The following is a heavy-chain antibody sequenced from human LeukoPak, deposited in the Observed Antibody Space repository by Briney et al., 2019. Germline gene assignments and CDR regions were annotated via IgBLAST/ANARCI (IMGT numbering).Heavy chain of an antibody. CDR3: ARGISWALDY. CDR2: IIPIFGTP. Sequence: ASVKVSCKASGYTFTSYGISWVRQAPGQGLEWMGGIIPIFGTPNYAQKLQGRVTITADESTSTAYMELSSLRSEDTAVYYCARGISWALDYWGQGTLVTVSS. CDR1: GYTFTSYG. V-gene: IGHV1-69*13. D-gene: IGHD2/OR15-2a*01. J-gene: IGHJ4*02.